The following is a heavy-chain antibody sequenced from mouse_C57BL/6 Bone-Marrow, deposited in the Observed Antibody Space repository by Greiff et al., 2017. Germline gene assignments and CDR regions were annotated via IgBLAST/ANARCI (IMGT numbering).Heavy chain of an antibody. CDR3: GRGRLGSFAY. Sequence: VQLQQSGPELVKPGASVKMSCKASGYTFTDYNMHWVKQSPGKSLEWIGTINPNNGGTSYTQKFKGKATLTVNKASSTAYLELRSLTSEVAAVYYGGRGRLGSFAYWGQGTLVTVSA. CDR1: GYTFTDYN. J-gene: IGHJ3*01. CDR2: INPNNGGT. D-gene: IGHD4-1*01. V-gene: IGHV1-22*01.